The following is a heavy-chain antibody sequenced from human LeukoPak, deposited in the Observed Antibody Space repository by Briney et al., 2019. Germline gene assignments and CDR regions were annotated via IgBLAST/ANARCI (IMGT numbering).Heavy chain of an antibody. CDR3: AKSGYYDSSGYPVNAFDI. Sequence: GGSLRLSCAASGFTFSSYGMHWVRQAPGKVLEWVAVISYDGSNKYYADSVKGRFTISRDNSKNTLYLQMNSLRAEDTAVYYCAKSGYYDSSGYPVNAFDIWGQGTMVTVSS. D-gene: IGHD3-22*01. J-gene: IGHJ3*02. CDR1: GFTFSSYG. CDR2: ISYDGSNK. V-gene: IGHV3-30*18.